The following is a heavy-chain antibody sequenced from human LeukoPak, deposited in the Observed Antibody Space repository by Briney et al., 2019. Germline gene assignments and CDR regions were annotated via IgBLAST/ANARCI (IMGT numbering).Heavy chain of an antibody. V-gene: IGHV3-7*01. Sequence: GGSLRLSCAASGFTFSAYWMAWVRQAPGKGLEWVANMKQDGREKHYVDSVKGRFTISRDNARNSLYLQTNSLRAEDSAVYYCARDDVGALDYWGQGTLVTVSS. CDR1: GFTFSAYW. CDR2: MKQDGREK. J-gene: IGHJ4*02. CDR3: ARDDVGALDY. D-gene: IGHD3-16*01.